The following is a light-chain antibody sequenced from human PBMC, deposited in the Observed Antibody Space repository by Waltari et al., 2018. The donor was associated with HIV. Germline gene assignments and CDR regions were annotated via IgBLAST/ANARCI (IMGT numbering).Light chain of an antibody. CDR3: QQYNNRPPIT. CDR1: QSVSSD. CDR2: GAS. Sequence: EVLMTQSPATLSVSPGETATLFCRASQSVSSDLAWYQQRPGQAPRLLIYGASTRATGIPGRFSGSGSETDFTLTITSLQSEDFAVYYCQQYNNRPPITFGQGTRLEIK. J-gene: IGKJ5*01. V-gene: IGKV3-15*01.